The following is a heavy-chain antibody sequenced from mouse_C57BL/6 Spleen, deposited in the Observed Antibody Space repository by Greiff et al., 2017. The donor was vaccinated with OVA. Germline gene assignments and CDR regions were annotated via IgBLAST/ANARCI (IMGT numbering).Heavy chain of an antibody. D-gene: IGHD1-1*01. Sequence: EVQLQESVAELVRPGASVKLSCTASGFNIKNTYMHWVKQRPEQGLEWIGRIDPANGNSKYAPKVHGKATITADTSSNTSYLQLSSLTSEDTAIYYCARSGIDYGSSSLGFAYWGQGTLVTVSA. CDR1: GFNIKNTY. CDR2: IDPANGNS. CDR3: ARSGIDYGSSSLGFAY. J-gene: IGHJ3*01. V-gene: IGHV14-3*01.